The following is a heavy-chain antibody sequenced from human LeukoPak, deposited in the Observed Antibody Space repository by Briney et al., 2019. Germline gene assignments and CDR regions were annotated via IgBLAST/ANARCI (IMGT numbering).Heavy chain of an antibody. CDR2: ISSSGSTI. D-gene: IGHD5-24*01. CDR3: ATISAQTFDI. J-gene: IGHJ3*02. CDR1: GFTFSSYE. Sequence: PGGSLRLSCAASGFTFSSYEMNWVRQAPGKGLEWVSYISSSGSTIYYADSVKGRFTISRDNAKNSLYLQMTSLRAEDTAIYYCATISAQTFDIWGQGTLVSVSS. V-gene: IGHV3-48*03.